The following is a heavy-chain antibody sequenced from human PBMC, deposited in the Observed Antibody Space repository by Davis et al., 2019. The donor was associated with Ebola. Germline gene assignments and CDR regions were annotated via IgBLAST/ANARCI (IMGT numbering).Heavy chain of an antibody. Sequence: ASVKVSCKVSGYTLTELSMHWVRQAPGKGLEWMGGFDPEDGETIYAQKFQGRVTMTEDTSTDTAYMELSSLRSEDTAVYYCATALLLEWPRGYYYGMDVWGQGTTVTVSS. CDR1: GYTLTELS. V-gene: IGHV1-24*01. CDR3: ATALLLEWPRGYYYGMDV. J-gene: IGHJ6*02. CDR2: FDPEDGET. D-gene: IGHD3-3*01.